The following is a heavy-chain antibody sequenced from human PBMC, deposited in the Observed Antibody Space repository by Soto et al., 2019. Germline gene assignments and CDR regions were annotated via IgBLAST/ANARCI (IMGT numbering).Heavy chain of an antibody. CDR3: AGFNYYDSGGYYYYGMDV. J-gene: IGHJ6*02. D-gene: IGHD3-22*01. CDR1: GGSISSGGYS. V-gene: IGHV4-30-2*01. Sequence: SETLSLTCAVSGGSISSGGYSWSWIRQPPGKGLEWIGYIYHSGSTYYNPSLKSRVTISVDRSKNQFSLKLSSVTAADTAVYYCAGFNYYDSGGYYYYGMDVWGQGTTVTVSS. CDR2: IYHSGST.